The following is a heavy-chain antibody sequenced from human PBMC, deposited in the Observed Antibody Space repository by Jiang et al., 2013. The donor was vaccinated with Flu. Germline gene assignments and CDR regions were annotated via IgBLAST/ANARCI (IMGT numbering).Heavy chain of an antibody. J-gene: IGHJ2*01. D-gene: IGHD2-15*01. CDR3: AKSGVGLGWYFDL. V-gene: IGHV3-9*01. CDR2: ISWNSGSI. Sequence: LEWVSGISWNSGSIGYADSVKGRFTISRDNAKNSLYLQMNSLRAEDTALYYCAKSGVGLGWYFDLWGRGTLVTVSS.